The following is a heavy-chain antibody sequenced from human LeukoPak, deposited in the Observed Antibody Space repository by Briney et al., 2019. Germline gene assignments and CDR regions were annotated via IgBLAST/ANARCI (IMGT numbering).Heavy chain of an antibody. CDR1: GYTFTSYY. J-gene: IGHJ4*02. Sequence: ASVKVSCKASGYTFTSYYMHWVRQAPRQGLEWMGIINPSGGSTSYAQKFQGRVTMTRDTSTSTVYMELSSLRSEDTAVYYCARDPSYSGYEQWVFDYWGQGTLVTVSS. CDR2: INPSGGST. V-gene: IGHV1-46*01. D-gene: IGHD5-12*01. CDR3: ARDPSYSGYEQWVFDY.